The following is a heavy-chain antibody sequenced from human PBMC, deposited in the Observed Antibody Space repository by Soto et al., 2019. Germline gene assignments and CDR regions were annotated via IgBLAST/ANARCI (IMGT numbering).Heavy chain of an antibody. J-gene: IGHJ3*02. V-gene: IGHV4-4*07. CDR3: ARVLLRLSPYGDAFDI. CDR2: IYTSGST. CDR1: GGSISSYY. D-gene: IGHD3-10*01. Sequence: KTSETLSLTCTVSGGSISSYYWSWIRQPAGKGLEWIGRIYTSGSTNYNPSLKSRVTMSVDTSKNQFSLKLSSVTAADTAVYYCARVLLRLSPYGDAFDIWGQGTMVTVSS.